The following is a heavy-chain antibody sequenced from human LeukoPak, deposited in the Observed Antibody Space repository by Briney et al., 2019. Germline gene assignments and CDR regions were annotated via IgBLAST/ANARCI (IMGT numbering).Heavy chain of an antibody. CDR2: IKQDGSEK. CDR3: ARASGLGYCSSTSCYTRYYYYYGMDV. V-gene: IGHV3-7*04. CDR1: GFTFSSYW. Sequence: PGGSLRLSCAASGFTFSSYWMSWVRQAPGKGREWVANIKQDGSEKYYVDSVKGRFTISRDNAKNSLYLQMNSLRAEDTAVYYCARASGLGYCSSTSCYTRYYYYYGMDVWGQGTTVTVSS. D-gene: IGHD2-2*02. J-gene: IGHJ6*02.